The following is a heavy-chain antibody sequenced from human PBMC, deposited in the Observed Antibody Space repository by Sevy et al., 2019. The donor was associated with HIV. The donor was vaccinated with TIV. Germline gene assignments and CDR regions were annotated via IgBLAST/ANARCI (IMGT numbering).Heavy chain of an antibody. CDR2: IYPGDSDT. J-gene: IGHJ4*02. Sequence: GESLKISCKSSGYNFNTYWIGWVRQMPGKGLEWMGIIYPGDSDTRYSPSFQGQVTISADKSISTAYVQWSSLKASDTAMYYCASAGRLSRGFDQWGQGTLVTVSS. CDR3: ASAGRLSRGFDQ. V-gene: IGHV5-51*01. CDR1: GYNFNTYW. D-gene: IGHD1-26*01.